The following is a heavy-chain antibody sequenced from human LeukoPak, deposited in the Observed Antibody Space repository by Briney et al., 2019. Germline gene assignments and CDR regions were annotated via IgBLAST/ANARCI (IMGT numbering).Heavy chain of an antibody. D-gene: IGHD4-23*01. CDR3: ARAGYGGNREKGDDY. Sequence: SETLSLTCTVSGGSISSYYWSWIRQPPGKGLEWIGYIHYSGSTNYNPSLKSRVTISVDTSKNQFSLRLTSVTAADTAVYYCARAGYGGNREKGDDYWGQGTLVTVSS. CDR2: IHYSGST. V-gene: IGHV4-59*01. J-gene: IGHJ4*02. CDR1: GGSISSYY.